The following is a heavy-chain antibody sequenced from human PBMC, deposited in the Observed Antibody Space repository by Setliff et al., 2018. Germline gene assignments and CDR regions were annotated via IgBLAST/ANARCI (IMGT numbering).Heavy chain of an antibody. CDR2: IGHTGSI. V-gene: IGHV4-38-2*02. D-gene: IGHD3-22*01. CDR1: GYSISSGYY. J-gene: IGHJ5*02. CDR3: ARDIFSMIVAAKWLDP. Sequence: SETLSLTCTVSGYSISSGYYWGWIRQPPGKGLEWVGNIGHTGSINYNPSLKSRLTISRDTSKNQVSLKLNSVTATDTAVYYCARDIFSMIVAAKWLDPWGQGTLVTVSS.